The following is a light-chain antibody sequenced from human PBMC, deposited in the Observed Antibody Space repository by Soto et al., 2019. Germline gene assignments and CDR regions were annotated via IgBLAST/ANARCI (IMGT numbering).Light chain of an antibody. CDR2: SAS. CDR1: QGISSS. CDR3: QRTCNASVT. V-gene: IGKV1-27*01. J-gene: IGKJ2*01. Sequence: DIQLTQSPSSLSASVGDRVTITCRVSQGISSSLNWYRQKPGKVPKLLIYSASNLQSGVPSRFSGSGSGTDFTLTISSLQPEDVATYYGQRTCNASVTFGQGTKLEIK.